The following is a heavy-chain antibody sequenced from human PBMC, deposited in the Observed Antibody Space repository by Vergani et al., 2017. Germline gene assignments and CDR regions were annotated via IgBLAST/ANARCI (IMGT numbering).Heavy chain of an antibody. CDR2: ISPIFGTA. CDR3: ARGYYDSSGYYFHFDY. D-gene: IGHD3-22*01. CDR1: GGTFSSYA. Sequence: VQLVESGAEVKKPGSSVKVSCKASGGTFSSYAISWVRQAPGQGLEWMGGISPIFGTANYAQTFQGRVTITADESTSTAYMELSSLRSEDTAVYYCARGYYDSSGYYFHFDYWGQGTLVTVSS. J-gene: IGHJ4*02. V-gene: IGHV1-69*01.